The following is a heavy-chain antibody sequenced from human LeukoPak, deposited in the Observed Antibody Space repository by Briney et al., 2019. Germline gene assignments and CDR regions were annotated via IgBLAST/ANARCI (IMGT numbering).Heavy chain of an antibody. Sequence: PGRSLRLSCAASGFTFDDYAMHWVRQAPGKGLEWVSGIRWNSGSIGYADSVKGRLTISRDTTKNSLYMQMNSLRAEDTALYYCAKSYYYGSGSYHPVAFDIWGQGTMVTVSS. D-gene: IGHD3-10*01. CDR3: AKSYYYGSGSYHPVAFDI. J-gene: IGHJ3*02. V-gene: IGHV3-9*01. CDR1: GFTFDDYA. CDR2: IRWNSGSI.